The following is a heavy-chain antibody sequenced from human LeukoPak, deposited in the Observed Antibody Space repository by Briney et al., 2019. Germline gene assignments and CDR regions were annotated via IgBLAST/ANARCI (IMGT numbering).Heavy chain of an antibody. D-gene: IGHD3-10*02. CDR1: GFTFRNYG. CDR3: ATVAGHDVRGVSTFYFDY. V-gene: IGHV3-33*01. Sequence: GRSLRLSCAASGFTFRNYGMHWVRQAPGKGLEGVAVIWYDGSNKYYADPVKGRFTISRDNSKNTLYMQMNSLRDEDTAVYYCATVAGHDVRGVSTFYFDYWGQGTLVTVSS. CDR2: IWYDGSNK. J-gene: IGHJ4*02.